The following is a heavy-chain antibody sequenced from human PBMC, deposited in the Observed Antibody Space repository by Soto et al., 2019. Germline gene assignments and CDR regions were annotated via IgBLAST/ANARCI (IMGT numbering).Heavy chain of an antibody. CDR2: FDPEDGET. CDR1: GYTLTELS. J-gene: IGHJ4*02. D-gene: IGHD6-13*01. CDR3: ATDTQRSYTSSWYGGDY. Sequence: GASVKVSCKVSGYTLTELSMHWVRQAPGKGLEWMGGFDPEDGETIYAQKFQGRVTMTEDTSTDTAYMELSSLRSEDTAVYYCATDTQRSYTSSWYGGDYWGQGTLVTVSS. V-gene: IGHV1-24*01.